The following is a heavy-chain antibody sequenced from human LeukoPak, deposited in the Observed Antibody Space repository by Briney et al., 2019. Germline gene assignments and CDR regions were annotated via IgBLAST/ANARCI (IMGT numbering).Heavy chain of an antibody. V-gene: IGHV1-3*03. CDR2: INTGNGNT. J-gene: IGHJ5*02. CDR3: ARNRGSSSWYGAFDP. Sequence: ASVKVSCKASGYTFTNYAMHWVRQAPGQRLEWMGWINTGNGNTKYSQEFQGRVTITRDTSANTAYMELSSLRSEDTAVYYCARNRGSSSWYGAFDPWGQGTLVTVSS. CDR1: GYTFTNYA. D-gene: IGHD6-13*01.